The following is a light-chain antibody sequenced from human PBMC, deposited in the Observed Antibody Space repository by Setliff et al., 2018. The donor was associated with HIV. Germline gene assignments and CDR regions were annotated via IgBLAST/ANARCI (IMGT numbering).Light chain of an antibody. Sequence: QSALTQPASVSGSPGQSITISCTGTSSDVGSYNLVSWYQQHPGKAPKLMIYEVNKRPSGVSNRFSGPKSGNTASLTISGLQAEDEADYYCCSYAGSTTYGFGTGTMSPS. J-gene: IGLJ1*01. CDR1: SSDVGSYNL. CDR2: EVN. V-gene: IGLV2-23*02. CDR3: CSYAGSTTYG.